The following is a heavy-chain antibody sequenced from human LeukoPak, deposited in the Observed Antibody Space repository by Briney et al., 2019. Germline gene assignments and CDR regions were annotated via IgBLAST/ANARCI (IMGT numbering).Heavy chain of an antibody. V-gene: IGHV3-48*02. D-gene: IGHD1-26*01. CDR3: ARDQEGQIGTWAEMDRFDY. Sequence: GGSLRLSCAASGFTFNSYSMSWVRQAPGKGLEWVSYITGSSSTIYYADSVKGRFTISRDNAKNLLYLQMNSLRDEDTAVYYCARDQEGQIGTWAEMDRFDYWGQGTLVTVSS. J-gene: IGHJ4*02. CDR1: GFTFNSYS. CDR2: ITGSSSTI.